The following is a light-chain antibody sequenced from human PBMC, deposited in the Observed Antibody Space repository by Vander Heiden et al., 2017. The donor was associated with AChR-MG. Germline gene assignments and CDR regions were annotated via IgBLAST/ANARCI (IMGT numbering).Light chain of an antibody. V-gene: IGLV2-14*03. CDR3: NSYTSSNTLV. Sequence: SITISCTGTSSDVGRYNYVAWFQQHPGKAPQLIIYDVSKRPSGVSYRFSGSKSGNTASLTISVLQAEDEADYYCNSYTSSNTLVFGGGTKLTVL. CDR1: SSDVGRYNY. J-gene: IGLJ3*02. CDR2: DVS.